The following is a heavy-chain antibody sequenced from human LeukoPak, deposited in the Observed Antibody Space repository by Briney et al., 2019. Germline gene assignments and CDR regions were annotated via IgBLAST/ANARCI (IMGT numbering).Heavy chain of an antibody. J-gene: IGHJ4*02. CDR3: ARERSSWTSNFDY. D-gene: IGHD6-13*01. Sequence: GGSLRLSRAASGFTFSRYWMTWVRQAPGKGLEWVAHIKEDGSEKYCVDSVKGRFTISRDNAKNSLFLQMNSLRAGDTAVYYCARERSSWTSNFDYWGQGTLVTVSS. V-gene: IGHV3-7*01. CDR2: IKEDGSEK. CDR1: GFTFSRYW.